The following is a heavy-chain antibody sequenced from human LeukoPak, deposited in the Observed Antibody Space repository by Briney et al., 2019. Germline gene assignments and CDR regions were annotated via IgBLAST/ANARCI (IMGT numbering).Heavy chain of an antibody. D-gene: IGHD2-2*02. CDR2: INHSGST. J-gene: IGHJ4*02. V-gene: IGHV4-34*01. CDR1: GGSFSGYY. CDR3: ARRKYIRGPDVVNPFDY. Sequence: SETLSLTCAVYGGSFSGYYWSWIRQPPGKGLEWIGEINHSGSTNYNPSLESRVTISVDTSKNQFSLKLSSVTAADTAVYYCARRKYIRGPDVVNPFDYWGQGTLVTVSS.